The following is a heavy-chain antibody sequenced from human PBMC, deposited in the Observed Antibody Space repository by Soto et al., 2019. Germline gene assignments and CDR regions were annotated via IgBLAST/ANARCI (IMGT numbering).Heavy chain of an antibody. CDR1: GGSISSYY. Sequence: SETLSLTCTVSGGSISSYYWSWIRQPPGKGLDWIGYIYYTEKTNYNPSLKSRVTISVDTSKNQFSLKLRSVTAADTGVYFCARARFQMLHPYYYGMDVWGQGTAVTV. V-gene: IGHV4-59*01. J-gene: IGHJ6*02. D-gene: IGHD2-2*01. CDR3: ARARFQMLHPYYYGMDV. CDR2: IYYTEKT.